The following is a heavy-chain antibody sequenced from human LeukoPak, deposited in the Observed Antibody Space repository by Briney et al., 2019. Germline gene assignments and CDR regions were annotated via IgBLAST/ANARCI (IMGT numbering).Heavy chain of an antibody. Sequence: SVKVSCKASGGTFSSYAISWVRQAPGQGLAWMGRIIPIFGIANYAQKFQGRVTITADKSTSTAYMELSSLRSEDTAVYYCARAHYDIVVVPAAYGMDVWGQGTTVTVSS. CDR1: GGTFSSYA. CDR2: IIPIFGIA. CDR3: ARAHYDIVVVPAAYGMDV. V-gene: IGHV1-69*04. D-gene: IGHD2-2*01. J-gene: IGHJ6*02.